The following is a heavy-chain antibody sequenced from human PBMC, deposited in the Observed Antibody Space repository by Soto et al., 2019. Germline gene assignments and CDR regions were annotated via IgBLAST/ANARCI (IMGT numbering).Heavy chain of an antibody. CDR2: ISAYNGNR. CDR3: ARDQVGATGDY. CDR1: GYTFTSYG. V-gene: IGHV1-18*04. D-gene: IGHD1-26*01. J-gene: IGHJ4*02. Sequence: VQLVESGGEVKKPGASVKVSCKASGYTFTSYGLSWVRQAPGQGLEWMGWISAYNGNRNYAQKVKGRVTMATDTSTNTAYMELRSLRSDDTAVYYCARDQVGATGDYWGQGTLVTVSS.